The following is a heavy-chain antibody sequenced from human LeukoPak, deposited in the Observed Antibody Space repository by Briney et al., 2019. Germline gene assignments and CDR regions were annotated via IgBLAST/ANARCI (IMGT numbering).Heavy chain of an antibody. J-gene: IGHJ1*01. V-gene: IGHV3-23*01. Sequence: PGGSLRLSCAASGFTFSNYVTSWVRQAPGKGLEWVSAISGSGGSTYYADSVKGRFTISRDNSKNTLYLQMNSLRAEDTAVYYCARGPGYYDILTPHWGQGTLVTVSS. CDR1: GFTFSNYV. CDR3: ARGPGYYDILTPH. D-gene: IGHD3-9*01. CDR2: ISGSGGST.